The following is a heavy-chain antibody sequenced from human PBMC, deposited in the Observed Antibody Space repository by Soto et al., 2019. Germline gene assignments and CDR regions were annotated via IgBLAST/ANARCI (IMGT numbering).Heavy chain of an antibody. Sequence: SETLSLTCAVYGGSFSGYYWSWIRQPPGKGLEWIGEINHSGSTNYNPSLKSRVTISVDTSKNQFSLKLSSVTAADTAVYYCARAFYRGYSGYDSSSFDYWGQGTLVTGSS. CDR3: ARAFYRGYSGYDSSSFDY. CDR2: INHSGST. V-gene: IGHV4-34*01. D-gene: IGHD5-12*01. J-gene: IGHJ4*02. CDR1: GGSFSGYY.